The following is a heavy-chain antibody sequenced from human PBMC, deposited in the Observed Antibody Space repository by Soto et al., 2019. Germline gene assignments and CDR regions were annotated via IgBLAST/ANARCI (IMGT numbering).Heavy chain of an antibody. CDR1: GFSVSVDS. Sequence: EVQLVESGGGLIQPGGSLRLSCAASGFSVSVDSMIWVRQAPGKGLEWVSLFYNTGGTHYADSVKGRFIISKDISKNTLYLLMNSLRAEETAVYFCARHDWLESWGQGTLVTVSS. J-gene: IGHJ5*01. V-gene: IGHV3-53*01. CDR3: ARHDWLES. CDR2: FYNTGGT.